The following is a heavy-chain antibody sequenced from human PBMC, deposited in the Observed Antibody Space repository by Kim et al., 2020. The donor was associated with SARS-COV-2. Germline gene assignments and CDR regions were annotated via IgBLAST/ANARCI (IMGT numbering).Heavy chain of an antibody. V-gene: IGHV3-33*01. D-gene: IGHD3-10*01. J-gene: IGHJ4*02. Sequence: GGSLRLSCAASGFTFSTYGMHWVRQAPGKGLEWVAVIWYDGSKKYYIDSVEGRFIISRDNSKNTLFLQMNSLRAEDTAVYYCVRDPWYYYGSGRIDWGQGTRVTVSS. CDR1: GFTFSTYG. CDR2: IWYDGSKK. CDR3: VRDPWYYYGSGRID.